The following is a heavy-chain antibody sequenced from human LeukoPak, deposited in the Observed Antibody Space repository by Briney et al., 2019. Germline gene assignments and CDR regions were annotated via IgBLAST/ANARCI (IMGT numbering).Heavy chain of an antibody. CDR2: ISAYNGNT. D-gene: IGHD2-2*01. Sequence: ASVKVSCKASGYTFTSYGISWVRQAPGQGLEWMGWISAYNGNTNYAQKLQGRVTMTTDTSTSTAYMELRSLRSDDTAMYYCARDRSFLVVVPAATSYYYYYGMDVWGQGTTVTVSS. CDR1: GYTFTSYG. CDR3: ARDRSFLVVVPAATSYYYYYGMDV. V-gene: IGHV1-18*01. J-gene: IGHJ6*02.